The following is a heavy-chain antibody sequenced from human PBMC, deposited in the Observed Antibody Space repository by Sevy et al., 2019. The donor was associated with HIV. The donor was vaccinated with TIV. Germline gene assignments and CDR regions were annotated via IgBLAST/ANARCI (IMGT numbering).Heavy chain of an antibody. D-gene: IGHD2-2*01. Sequence: SETLSLTCAVYGGSFSGYYWNWISQPPGKGLEWIGEINHSGSTNYNPSLKSRVTISVDTSKNQFSLKLSSVTAADTAVYYCARAPPIVVVPAAPSWFDPWGQGTLVTVSS. J-gene: IGHJ5*02. CDR2: INHSGST. V-gene: IGHV4-34*01. CDR1: GGSFSGYY. CDR3: ARAPPIVVVPAAPSWFDP.